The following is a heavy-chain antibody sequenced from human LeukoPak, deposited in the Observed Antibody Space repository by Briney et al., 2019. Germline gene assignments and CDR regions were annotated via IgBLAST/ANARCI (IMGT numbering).Heavy chain of an antibody. J-gene: IGHJ4*02. CDR2: IYHSGST. CDR1: GGSISSGGYY. CDR3: ARHVYDTPLVYYDY. Sequence: SETLSLTCTVSGGSISSGGYYWSWIRQPPGKGLEWIGYIYHSGSTYYNPSLKSRVTISVDTSKNQFSLKLSSVTAADTAVYYCARHVYDTPLVYYDYWGQGTLVTVSS. D-gene: IGHD3-22*01. V-gene: IGHV4-30-2*01.